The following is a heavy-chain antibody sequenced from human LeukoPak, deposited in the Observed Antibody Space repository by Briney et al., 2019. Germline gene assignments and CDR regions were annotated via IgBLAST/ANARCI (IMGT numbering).Heavy chain of an antibody. D-gene: IGHD2-15*01. CDR1: GYTFTSYG. Sequence: ASVNVSCKASGYTFTSYGISWVRQAPGQGLEWMGWISAYNGNTNYAQKLQGRVTMTTDTSTSIAYMELRSLRSDDTAVYYCARVYCSGGSCYVFWFDPWGQGTLVTVSS. CDR3: ARVYCSGGSCYVFWFDP. CDR2: ISAYNGNT. V-gene: IGHV1-18*01. J-gene: IGHJ5*02.